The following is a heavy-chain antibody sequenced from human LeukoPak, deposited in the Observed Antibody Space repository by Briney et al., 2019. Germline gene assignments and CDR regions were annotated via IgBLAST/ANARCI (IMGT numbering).Heavy chain of an antibody. V-gene: IGHV1-2*02. D-gene: IGHD6-13*01. J-gene: IGHJ5*01. CDR1: GYTFTDYY. CDR3: VRPPQLIAAAGTYNWFDS. Sequence: ASVKVSCKASGYTFTDYYMHWVRQAPGQGLEWMGWINPNSGGTNYAQKFQGRVTMTRDTSINTAYMELSRLRPDDTAVYYCVRPPQLIAAAGTYNWFDSWGQGTLVTVSS. CDR2: INPNSGGT.